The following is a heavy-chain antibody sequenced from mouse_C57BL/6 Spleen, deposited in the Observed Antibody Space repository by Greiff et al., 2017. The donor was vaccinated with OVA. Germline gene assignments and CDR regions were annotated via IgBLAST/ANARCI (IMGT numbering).Heavy chain of an antibody. CDR3: ATRDGNYEDDY. CDR2: IYPRSGNT. Sequence: VKLVESGAELARPGASVKLSCKASGYTFTSYGISWVKQRTGQGLEWIGEIYPRSGNTYYNEKFKGKATLTADKSSSTAYMELRSLTSEDSAVYFCATRDGNYEDDYWGQGTTLTVSS. CDR1: GYTFTSYG. V-gene: IGHV1-81*01. D-gene: IGHD2-1*01. J-gene: IGHJ2*01.